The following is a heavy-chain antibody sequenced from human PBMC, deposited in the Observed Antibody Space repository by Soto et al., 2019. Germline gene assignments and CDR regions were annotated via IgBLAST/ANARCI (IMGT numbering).Heavy chain of an antibody. Sequence: EVQLVESGGGLVQPGGSLRLSCAASGFTFSSYWIHWVRQAPGKGLVWVSRINSDGSSITYADSVKGRFAISRDNAKNALYREMNSLRAEDTAVYYCGRGVEVWFGDPNWFDPWGQGTLVTVSS. D-gene: IGHD3-10*01. V-gene: IGHV3-74*03. CDR3: GRGVEVWFGDPNWFDP. CDR2: INSDGSSI. CDR1: GFTFSSYW. J-gene: IGHJ5*02.